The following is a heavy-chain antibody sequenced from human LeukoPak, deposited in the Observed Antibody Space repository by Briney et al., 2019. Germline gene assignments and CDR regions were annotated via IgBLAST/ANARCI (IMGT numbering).Heavy chain of an antibody. Sequence: GGSLRLSCAASGFTFSSYSMNWVRQAPGKGLEWVSSISSSSYIYYADSVKGRFTISRDNAKNSLYLQMNSLRAEDTAVYYCARRQGDYIPGAWGYYYGMDVWGQGTTVTVSS. CDR3: ARRQGDYIPGAWGYYYGMDV. CDR1: GFTFSSYS. V-gene: IGHV3-21*01. J-gene: IGHJ6*02. CDR2: ISSSSYI. D-gene: IGHD4-17*01.